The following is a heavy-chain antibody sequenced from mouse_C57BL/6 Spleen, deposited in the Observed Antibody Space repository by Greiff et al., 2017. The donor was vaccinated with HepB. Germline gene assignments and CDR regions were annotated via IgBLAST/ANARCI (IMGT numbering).Heavy chain of an antibody. Sequence: EVQLVESEGGLVQPGSSMKLSCTASGFTFSDYYMAWVRQVPEKGLEWVANINYDGSSTYYLDSLKSRFIISRDNAKNILYLQMSSLKSEDTATYYCAREAGGITSYYFDYWGQGTTLTVSS. V-gene: IGHV5-16*01. CDR3: AREAGGITSYYFDY. D-gene: IGHD2-4*01. CDR1: GFTFSDYY. CDR2: INYDGSST. J-gene: IGHJ2*01.